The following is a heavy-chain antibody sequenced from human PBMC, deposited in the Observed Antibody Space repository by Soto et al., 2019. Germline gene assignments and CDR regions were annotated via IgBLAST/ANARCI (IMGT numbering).Heavy chain of an antibody. Sequence: PSETLSLTCTVSGGSTTSDYWSWIRQPPGQGLERLGYIFHSLGAKYNPSLGSRGTMSLDTSKNQLSLILRSVTAADTAIYFCVRDLNGSGDYWGQGTLVTVSS. D-gene: IGHD3-10*01. J-gene: IGHJ4*02. CDR1: GGSTTSDY. V-gene: IGHV4-59*01. CDR3: VRDLNGSGDY. CDR2: IFHSLGA.